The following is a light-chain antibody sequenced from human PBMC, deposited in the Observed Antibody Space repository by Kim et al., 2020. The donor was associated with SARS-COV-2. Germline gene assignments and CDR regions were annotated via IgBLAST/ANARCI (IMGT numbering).Light chain of an antibody. J-gene: IGKJ4*01. CDR2: DAS. CDR1: QNINKY. Sequence: DIQMTQSPSSLSASVGDRVTITCRASQNINKYLNWYQQKPGRAPKLLIYDASILQTGVPSRFSGRGSGTDFSLTISSLQPEDVATYYCQEYDNLPALTFGGGTKLEI. CDR3: QEYDNLPALT. V-gene: IGKV1-33*01.